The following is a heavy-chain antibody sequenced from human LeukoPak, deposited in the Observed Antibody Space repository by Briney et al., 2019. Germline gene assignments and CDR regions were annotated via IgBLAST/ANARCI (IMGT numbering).Heavy chain of an antibody. CDR1: EYTFSGHF. CDR2: INPNSGGT. CDR3: AQSIAVPRIPTFDV. Sequence: ASVRVSCKASEYTFSGHFIHWMRHAPGQGLEWVGWINPNSGGTNYAQKFQGRVTLTRDTSAGTAYMDLSSLRSDDTTVYYCAQSIAVPRIPTFDVWGQGTVVAVSS. D-gene: IGHD6-19*01. V-gene: IGHV1-2*02. J-gene: IGHJ3*01.